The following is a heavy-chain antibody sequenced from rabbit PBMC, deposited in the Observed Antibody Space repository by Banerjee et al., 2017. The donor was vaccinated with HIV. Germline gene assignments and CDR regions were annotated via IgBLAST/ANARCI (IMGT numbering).Heavy chain of an antibody. CDR3: ARGHGGVATDVNL. V-gene: IGHV1S45*01. J-gene: IGHJ4*01. CDR2: FYDGDGST. CDR1: GFSFSSSYY. D-gene: IGHD2-1*01. Sequence: QEQLEESGGDLVKPEGSLTLTCTASGFSFSSSYYMCWVRQAPGKGLEWIACFYDGDGSTYYATWAKGRFTISKTSSTTVTLQMTSLTAADTATYFCARGHGGVATDVNLWGPGTLVTVS.